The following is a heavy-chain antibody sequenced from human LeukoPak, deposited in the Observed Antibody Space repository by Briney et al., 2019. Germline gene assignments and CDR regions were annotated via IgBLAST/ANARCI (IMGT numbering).Heavy chain of an antibody. CDR1: GGSFSGYY. Sequence: SETLSLTCAVYGGSFSGYYWSWIRQPPGKGLEWIGEINHSGSTNYNPSLKSRVTISVDTSKNQFSLKLSSVTAADTAVYYCARRGRDSSSWYNYYYYYYMDVWGKGTTVTISS. V-gene: IGHV4-34*01. J-gene: IGHJ6*03. D-gene: IGHD6-13*01. CDR3: ARRGRDSSSWYNYYYYYYMDV. CDR2: INHSGST.